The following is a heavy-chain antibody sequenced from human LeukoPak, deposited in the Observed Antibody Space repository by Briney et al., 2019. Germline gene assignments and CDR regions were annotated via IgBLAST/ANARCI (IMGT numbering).Heavy chain of an antibody. CDR3: VKAAGSWYGYFDY. D-gene: IGHD6-13*01. V-gene: IGHV3-64D*06. CDR1: GFTFSNYA. Sequence: GGSLRLSCSASGFTFSNYAIHWVRQAPGKGLEYVSTISNNGDNTNYADSVEGRFTISRDNSKNTLYLQMSGLRPEDTAVYYCVKAAGSWYGYFDYWGQGALVTVSS. J-gene: IGHJ4*02. CDR2: ISNNGDNT.